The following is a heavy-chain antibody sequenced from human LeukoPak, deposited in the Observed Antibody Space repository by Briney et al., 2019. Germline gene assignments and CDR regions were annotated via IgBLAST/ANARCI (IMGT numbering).Heavy chain of an antibody. CDR1: GFNFGLYV. Sequence: GGSLRLSCAASGFNFGLYVMSWVRQAPGKGLEWVSTLSGSGGRTDYADSVKGRFTVSRDNAKSTMYLQMNSLRVEDTAVYYCARNIPVTRWGYWGQGTLVTVSS. CDR2: LSGSGGRT. CDR3: ARNIPVTRWGY. D-gene: IGHD2-21*01. J-gene: IGHJ4*02. V-gene: IGHV3-23*01.